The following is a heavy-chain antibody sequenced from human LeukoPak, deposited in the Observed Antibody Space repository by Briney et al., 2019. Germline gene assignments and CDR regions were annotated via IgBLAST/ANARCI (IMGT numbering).Heavy chain of an antibody. D-gene: IGHD3-3*01. CDR2: IKQDGSEK. CDR1: GFTFSSDW. V-gene: IGHV3-7*03. J-gene: IGHJ4*02. CDR3: GASVFW. Sequence: PGGSLRLSCAASGFTFSSDWMSWVRQAPGKGLEWVANIKQDGSEKYYVDSVKGRFTISRDNAKNSLYLQMNSLRAEDSAVYYCGASVFWWGQGALVTVSS.